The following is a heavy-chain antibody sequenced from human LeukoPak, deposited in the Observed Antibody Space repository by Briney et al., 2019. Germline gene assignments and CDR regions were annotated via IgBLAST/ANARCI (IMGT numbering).Heavy chain of an antibody. CDR3: ARGRRFLLWFGDPTKYWWFDP. J-gene: IGHJ5*02. CDR1: GGSFSGYY. Sequence: PSETLSLTCAVYGGSFSGYYWSWIRQPPGKGLEWIGEINHSGSTNYNPSHKSRVTISVDTSKNQFSLKLSSVTAADTAVYYCARGRRFLLWFGDPTKYWWFDPWGQGTLVTVSS. CDR2: INHSGST. V-gene: IGHV4-34*01. D-gene: IGHD3-10*01.